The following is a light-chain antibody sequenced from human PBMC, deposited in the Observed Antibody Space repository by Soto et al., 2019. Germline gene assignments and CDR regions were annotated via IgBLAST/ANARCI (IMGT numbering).Light chain of an antibody. V-gene: IGKV3-11*01. CDR1: QSISNF. CDR2: DAS. Sequence: EIVLTQSPGTLSLSPGERATLSCRASQSISNFLAWYQQKPGQAPRLLIYDASNRATGTPARFSGRGSETDFTLTINSLEPEHSAVYYCQQRSNWPPYTFGQGTKLEIK. CDR3: QQRSNWPPYT. J-gene: IGKJ2*01.